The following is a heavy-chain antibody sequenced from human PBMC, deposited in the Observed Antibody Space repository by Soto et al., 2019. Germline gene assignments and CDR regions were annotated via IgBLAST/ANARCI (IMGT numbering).Heavy chain of an antibody. CDR2: IDPNDGST. J-gene: IGHJ4*02. D-gene: IGHD1-26*01. Sequence: ASVKVSCKASGYTFINYYIDWVRQAPGQGLEWMAIIDPNDGSTNYAQGFQGRLTVTRDTSTSTVYMELSSLTSEDTAVYYCVRGRGGNYHFYFDHWGQGTQVTVYS. V-gene: IGHV1-46*03. CDR1: GYTFINYY. CDR3: VRGRGGNYHFYFDH.